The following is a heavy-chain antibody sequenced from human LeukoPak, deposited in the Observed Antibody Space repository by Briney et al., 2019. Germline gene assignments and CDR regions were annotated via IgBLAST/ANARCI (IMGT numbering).Heavy chain of an antibody. D-gene: IGHD3-22*01. J-gene: IGHJ3*02. CDR3: ARRDSSGEDAFDI. V-gene: IGHV5-51*01. CDR2: IYPADSDI. CDR1: GYSINNYW. Sequence: GESLKISCKGSGYSINNYWIAWVRQMPGKGLEWMGIIYPADSDIRYSPSFQGQVTISADKSISTAYLQWNSLKASDTAMYYCARRDSSGEDAFDIWGQGTMVTVSS.